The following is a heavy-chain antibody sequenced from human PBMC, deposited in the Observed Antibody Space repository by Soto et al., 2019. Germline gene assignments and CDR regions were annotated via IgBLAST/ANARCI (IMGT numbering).Heavy chain of an antibody. CDR2: INPSGGNT. V-gene: IGHV1-46*01. CDR3: ARDTRDGYNYSAWVYYYYGMDV. CDR1: GYTFTSYY. D-gene: IGHD5-12*01. Sequence: GASVKVSCKASGYTFTSYYMHWVRQAPGQGLEWMGIINPSGGNTGYAQKFQGRVTMTRNTSISTAYMELSSLRSGDTAVYYCARDTRDGYNYSAWVYYYYGMDVWGQGTTVTVSS. J-gene: IGHJ6*02.